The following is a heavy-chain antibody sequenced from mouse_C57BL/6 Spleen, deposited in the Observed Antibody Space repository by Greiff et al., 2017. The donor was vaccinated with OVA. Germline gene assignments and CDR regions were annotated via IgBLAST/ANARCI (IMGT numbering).Heavy chain of an antibody. J-gene: IGHJ1*03. D-gene: IGHD2-4*01. V-gene: IGHV5-9-1*02. CDR1: GFTFSSYA. CDR3: TRDQEANYYDYDAGYWYFDV. Sequence: DVQLVESGEGLVKPGGSLKLSCAASGFTFSSYAMSWVRQTPEKRLEWVAYISSGGDYIYYADTVKGRFTISRDNARNTLYLQMSSLKSEDTAMYYCTRDQEANYYDYDAGYWYFDVWGTGTTVTVSS. CDR2: ISSGGDYI.